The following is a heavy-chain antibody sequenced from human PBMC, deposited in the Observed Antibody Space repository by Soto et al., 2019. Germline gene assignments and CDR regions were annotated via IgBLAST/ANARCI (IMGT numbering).Heavy chain of an antibody. Sequence: GGSLRLSCAASGFTFSSYAMSWVRQAPGKGLEWVSAISGSGGSTYYADSVKGRFTISRDNSKNMLYLQMNSLRAEDTAVYYCAKGSTVRYYYYGMDVWGQGTTVTVSS. D-gene: IGHD4-17*01. CDR2: ISGSGGST. V-gene: IGHV3-23*01. CDR3: AKGSTVRYYYYGMDV. J-gene: IGHJ6*02. CDR1: GFTFSSYA.